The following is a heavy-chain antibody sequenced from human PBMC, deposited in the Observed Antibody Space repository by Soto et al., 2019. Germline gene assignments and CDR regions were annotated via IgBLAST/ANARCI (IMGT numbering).Heavy chain of an antibody. CDR3: ARHAGGSSGWYLNSLGN. J-gene: IGHJ4*02. Sequence: PSETLSLTCTVSGGSISSSSYYWGWIRQPPGKGLEWIGSIYYSGSTYYNPSLKSRVTISVDTSKNQFSLKLSSVTAADTAVYYCARHAGGSSGWYLNSLGNWGQGTLVTVSS. V-gene: IGHV4-39*01. D-gene: IGHD6-19*01. CDR2: IYYSGST. CDR1: GGSISSSSYY.